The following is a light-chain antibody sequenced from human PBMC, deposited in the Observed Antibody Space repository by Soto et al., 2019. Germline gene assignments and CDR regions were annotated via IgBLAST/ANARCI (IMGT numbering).Light chain of an antibody. CDR1: QSVSSSY. J-gene: IGKJ5*01. Sequence: EIVLTQSPGTLSLSPGERATLSCRASQSVSSSYLAWYQQKPGQAPRLLIYDASSRAAGIPDRFSGSGSGTDFTLTISRLEPEDFAVYYCQQYDSSITFGQGTRLEIK. V-gene: IGKV3-20*01. CDR2: DAS. CDR3: QQYDSSIT.